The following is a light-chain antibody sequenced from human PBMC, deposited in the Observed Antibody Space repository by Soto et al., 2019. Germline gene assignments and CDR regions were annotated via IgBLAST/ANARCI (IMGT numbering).Light chain of an antibody. CDR2: QAS. CDR3: QQYNSYPVT. V-gene: IGKV1-5*03. CDR1: QSISSW. Sequence: DIQMTQSPSTLSASVGDRVTTTCRASQSISSWLAWYQQKPGKAPKLLIYQASTLESGVPSRFSVSGSGTEFTLTITSLQPDDFATYYCQQYNSYPVTFGGGTRVEIK. J-gene: IGKJ4*01.